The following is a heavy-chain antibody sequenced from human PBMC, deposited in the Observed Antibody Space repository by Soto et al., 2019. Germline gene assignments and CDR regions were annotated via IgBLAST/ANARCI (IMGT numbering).Heavy chain of an antibody. V-gene: IGHV4-31*03. CDR1: GGSISSGGYY. J-gene: IGHJ4*02. Sequence: PSETLSLTCTVSGGSISSGGYYWSWIRQHPGKGLEWIGYIYYSGSTYYNPSLKSRVTISVDTSKNQFSLKLSSVTAADTAVYYCARDRSSAVAGPFDYWGQGTLVTVSS. CDR2: IYYSGST. D-gene: IGHD6-19*01. CDR3: ARDRSSAVAGPFDY.